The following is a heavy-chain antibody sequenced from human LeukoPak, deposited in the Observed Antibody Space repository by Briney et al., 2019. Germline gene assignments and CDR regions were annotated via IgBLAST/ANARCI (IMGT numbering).Heavy chain of an antibody. V-gene: IGHV3-23*01. CDR3: AKNRKNAAAAFFDY. Sequence: GGSLRLSCAASGFTVSSYGMSWVRQAPGKGLEWVSAISGSGGSTYYADSVKGRFTISRDNSKNTLYLQMNSLRAEDTAVYYCAKNRKNAAAAFFDYWGQGTLVTVSS. CDR2: ISGSGGST. J-gene: IGHJ4*02. D-gene: IGHD6-25*01. CDR1: GFTVSSYG.